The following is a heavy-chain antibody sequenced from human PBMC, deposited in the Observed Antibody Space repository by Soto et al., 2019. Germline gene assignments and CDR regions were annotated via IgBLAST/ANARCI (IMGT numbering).Heavy chain of an antibody. CDR2: IWYDGSNK. CDR3: ARDLFMVRGVSEYYFDY. CDR1: GFTFSSYG. Sequence: VQLVESGGGVVQPGRSLRLSCAASGFTFSSYGMHWVRQAPGKGLEWVAVIWYDGSNKYYADSVKGRFTISRDNSKNTLYLQMNRLRAEDTAVYYCARDLFMVRGVSEYYFDYWGQGTLVTVSS. D-gene: IGHD3-10*01. V-gene: IGHV3-33*01. J-gene: IGHJ4*02.